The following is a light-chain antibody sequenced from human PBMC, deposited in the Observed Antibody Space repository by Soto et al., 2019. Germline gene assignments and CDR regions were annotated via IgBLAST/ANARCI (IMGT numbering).Light chain of an antibody. V-gene: IGKV3-20*01. CDR2: GDS. Sequence: IVLTQSPGTLSLSSGERATLSCRASQSVRSNYLAWYQQKPGQAPRLLICGDSSRATGIPDRFGGSGSGKDFTLTISRLEPEDFAGYYCQQYASSPLTFGGGTKVEIK. CDR3: QQYASSPLT. CDR1: QSVRSNY. J-gene: IGKJ4*01.